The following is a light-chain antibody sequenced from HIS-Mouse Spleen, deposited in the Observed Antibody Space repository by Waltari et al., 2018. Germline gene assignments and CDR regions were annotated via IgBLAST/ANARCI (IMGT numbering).Light chain of an antibody. CDR3: AAWDDSLNGWV. CDR1: SSNIRSNT. V-gene: IGLV1-44*01. J-gene: IGLJ3*02. Sequence: QSVLTQPPSASGTPGQRGTISCSGSSSNIRSNTVNWYQHLPGTAPKLLIYSNNQRPSGVPDRCSGSKSGTSASLAISGLQSEDEADYYCAAWDDSLNGWVFGGGTKLTVL. CDR2: SNN.